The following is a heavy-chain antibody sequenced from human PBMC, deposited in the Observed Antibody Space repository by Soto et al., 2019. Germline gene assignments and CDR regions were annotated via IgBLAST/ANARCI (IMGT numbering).Heavy chain of an antibody. CDR1: GYTFTGYY. V-gene: IGHV1-2*04. D-gene: IGHD3-10*01. CDR3: ARVRDYYYYMDV. J-gene: IGHJ6*03. CDR2: INPNSGGT. Sequence: ASVKVSCKASGYTFTGYYMHWVRQAPGQGLEWMGWINPNSGGTNYAQKFQGWVTMTRDTSISTAYMELSSLRSEDTAVYYCARVRDYYYYMDVWGKGTTVTVSS.